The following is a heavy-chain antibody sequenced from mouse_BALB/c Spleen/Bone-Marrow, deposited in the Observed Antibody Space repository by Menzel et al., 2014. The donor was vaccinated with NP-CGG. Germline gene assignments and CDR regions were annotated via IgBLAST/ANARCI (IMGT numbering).Heavy chain of an antibody. V-gene: IGHV4-1*02. Sequence: EVQLVESGGGLVQPGGSLKLSCAASGFDFSRYWMSWVRQAPGKGLQWIGEINPDSSTINYTPSLKDKFIISRDNAKNTLYLQMSKVISEDTGLYYWSRLGYYGGFAHWGQGTLVTVSA. J-gene: IGHJ3*01. CDR1: GFDFSRYW. D-gene: IGHD2-3*01. CDR3: SRLGYYGGFAH. CDR2: INPDSSTI.